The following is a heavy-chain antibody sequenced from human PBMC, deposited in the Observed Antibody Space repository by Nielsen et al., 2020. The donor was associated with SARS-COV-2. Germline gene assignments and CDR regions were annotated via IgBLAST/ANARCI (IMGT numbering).Heavy chain of an antibody. CDR3: ATRRGYSYGYLGY. Sequence: SETLSLTCAVYGGSFSGYYWSWIRQPPGKGLEWIGEINHSGSTNYNPSLKSRVTISVDTSKNQFSLKLSSVTAADTAVYYCATRRGYSYGYLGYWGQGTLVTVSS. V-gene: IGHV4-34*01. CDR2: INHSGST. D-gene: IGHD5-18*01. J-gene: IGHJ4*02. CDR1: GGSFSGYY.